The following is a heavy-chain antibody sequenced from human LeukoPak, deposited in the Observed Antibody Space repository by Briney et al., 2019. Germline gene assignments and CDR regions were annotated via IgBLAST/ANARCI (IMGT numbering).Heavy chain of an antibody. CDR1: GYTFTDYY. CDR2: VDPEDGET. Sequence: ASVKVSCKVSGYTFTDYYMHWVQQAPGKGLEWMGLVDPEDGETIYAEKFQGRVTITADTSTDTAYMELSSLSSEDTAVYYCARVYGDYEDAFDIWGQGTMVTVSS. D-gene: IGHD4-17*01. CDR3: ARVYGDYEDAFDI. V-gene: IGHV1-69-2*01. J-gene: IGHJ3*02.